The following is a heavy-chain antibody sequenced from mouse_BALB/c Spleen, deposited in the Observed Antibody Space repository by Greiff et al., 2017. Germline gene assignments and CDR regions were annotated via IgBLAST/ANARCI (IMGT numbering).Heavy chain of an antibody. V-gene: IGHV1-87*01. CDR1: GYTFTSYW. CDR3: ARSRDGLDY. CDR2: IYPGDGDT. Sequence: VKLQESGAELARPGASVKLSCKASGYTFTSYWMQWVKQRPGQGLEWIGAIYPGDGDTRYTQKFKGKATLTADKSSSTAYMQLSSLASEDSAVYYCARSRDGLDYGGQGTTLTVSS. D-gene: IGHD2-3*01. J-gene: IGHJ2*01.